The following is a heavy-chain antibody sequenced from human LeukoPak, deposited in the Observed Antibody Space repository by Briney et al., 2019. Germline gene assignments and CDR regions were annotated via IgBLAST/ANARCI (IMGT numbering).Heavy chain of an antibody. CDR3: ARRRTYYDFWSGYPDAFDI. Sequence: KTSETLSLTCTVSGGSISSGGYYWSWIRQHPGKGLEWIGYIYYSGSTYYNPSLKSRVTISVDTSKTQFSLKLSSVTAADTAVYYCARRRTYYDFWSGYPDAFDIWGQGTMVTVSS. CDR2: IYYSGST. D-gene: IGHD3-3*01. J-gene: IGHJ3*02. V-gene: IGHV4-31*03. CDR1: GGSISSGGYY.